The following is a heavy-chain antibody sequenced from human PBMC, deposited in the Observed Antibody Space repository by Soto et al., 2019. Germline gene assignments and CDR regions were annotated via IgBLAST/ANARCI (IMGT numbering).Heavy chain of an antibody. Sequence: QVQLVQSGAEVKKPGSSVKVSCKASGGTFSSYAISWVRQAPGQGLEWMGGIIPIFGTANYAQKFQGRVTITADESPSTAYMELSSLRSEVTAVYYCASPLWVVESAQNHYFDYWGQGPLVTVSS. CDR2: IIPIFGTA. D-gene: IGHD3-10*01. CDR3: ASPLWVVESAQNHYFDY. J-gene: IGHJ4*02. CDR1: GGTFSSYA. V-gene: IGHV1-69*12.